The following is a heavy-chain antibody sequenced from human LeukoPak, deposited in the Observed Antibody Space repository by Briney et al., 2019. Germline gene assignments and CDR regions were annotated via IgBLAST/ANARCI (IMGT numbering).Heavy chain of an antibody. CDR3: ARVVRELLFNAFDI. CDR1: GGSISSGGYY. J-gene: IGHJ3*02. Sequence: PSETLSLTCTVSGGSISSGGYYWSWIRQHPGKGLEWIGYIYYSGSTYYNPSLKSRVTISVDTSKNQFSLKLSSVTAADTAVYYCARVVRELLFNAFDIWGQGTMVTVSS. V-gene: IGHV4-31*03. CDR2: IYYSGST. D-gene: IGHD1-26*01.